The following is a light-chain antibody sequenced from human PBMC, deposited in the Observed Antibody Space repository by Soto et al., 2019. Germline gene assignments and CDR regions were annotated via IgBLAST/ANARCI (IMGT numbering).Light chain of an antibody. CDR2: GSS. Sequence: EIVLTQSPGTLSLSPGERATLSCRASQNIRSNYVAWYQQKPGQAPRLLIFGSSSTATGIPDRFSASGSGTDFTLTISRLEPEDFAVYYCQQRSNWYTFGQGTKLEIK. CDR3: QQRSNWYT. CDR1: QNIRSNY. J-gene: IGKJ2*01. V-gene: IGKV3D-20*02.